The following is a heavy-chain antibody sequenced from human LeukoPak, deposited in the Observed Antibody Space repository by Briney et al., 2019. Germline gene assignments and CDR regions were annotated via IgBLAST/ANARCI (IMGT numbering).Heavy chain of an antibody. Sequence: GGSLRLSCAASGFILNDYGMHWVRQAPGRGLEWVADIWFDKNQHFADSVKGRFAISRDNSKNTVYLQINSLRAEDTAVYYCARDRHCVNGVCHSPPGMDVWGQGTTVTVSS. CDR3: ARDRHCVNGVCHSPPGMDV. V-gene: IGHV3-33*01. CDR2: IWFDKNQ. CDR1: GFILNDYG. J-gene: IGHJ6*02. D-gene: IGHD2-8*01.